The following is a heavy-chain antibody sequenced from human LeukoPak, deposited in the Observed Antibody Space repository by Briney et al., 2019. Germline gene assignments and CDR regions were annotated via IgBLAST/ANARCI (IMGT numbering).Heavy chain of an antibody. Sequence: SETLSLTCSVSGYSFTSGHYWGWIRQPPGKGLEWIANIYHTGSAHYNPSLKSRVTISVDTSRNQFSLKLSSVTAADTAVYYCARYCTSTTCILRGFDYWGQGTLVTVSS. D-gene: IGHD2-2*01. CDR2: IYHTGSA. J-gene: IGHJ4*02. V-gene: IGHV4-38-2*01. CDR3: ARYCTSTTCILRGFDY. CDR1: GYSFTSGHY.